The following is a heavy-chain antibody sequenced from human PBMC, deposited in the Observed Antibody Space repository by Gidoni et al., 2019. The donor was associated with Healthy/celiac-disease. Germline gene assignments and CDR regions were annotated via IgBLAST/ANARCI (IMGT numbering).Heavy chain of an antibody. Sequence: QVQRVEYGGGGVQPGRALRLSGGASGFTFSSYGMHWVRQAPGKGLGWVAVIWYDGSNHYYADSVKGRFTISRDNSKNPLYLQMNSLRAEDTAVSYCARAPPFDYWGQGTLVTVSS. CDR1: GFTFSSYG. J-gene: IGHJ4*02. V-gene: IGHV3-33*01. CDR2: IWYDGSNH. CDR3: ARAPPFDY.